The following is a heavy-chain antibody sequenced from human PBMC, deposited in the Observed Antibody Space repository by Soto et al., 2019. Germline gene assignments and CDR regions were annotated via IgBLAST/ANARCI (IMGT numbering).Heavy chain of an antibody. J-gene: IGHJ4*02. CDR3: ARRGACISTSCSLDY. V-gene: IGHV1-46*02. Sequence: ASVKVSCKASGYTFNSYYIHWVRQDPGQGLEWMGIINPSGGSTTYAQKFQGRVTMTRDTSTSTVYMELSSLRSEDTAVYYCARRGACISTSCSLDYWGQGTLVTVSS. D-gene: IGHD2-2*01. CDR1: GYTFNSYY. CDR2: INPSGGST.